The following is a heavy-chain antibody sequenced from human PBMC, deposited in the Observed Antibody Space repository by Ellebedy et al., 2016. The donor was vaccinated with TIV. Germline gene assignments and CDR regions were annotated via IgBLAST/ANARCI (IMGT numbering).Heavy chain of an antibody. V-gene: IGHV3-74*01. CDR1: GFTFSDYW. CDR3: AIFSPITVAGTGGC. J-gene: IGHJ4*02. D-gene: IGHD6-19*01. Sequence: GGSLRLSXVTSGFTFSDYWMHWVRQAPGKGLMWVSRMNEDGRTTNYADAVKGRFTISRDNAKNTLYLQMSSLRAEDTAVYYCAIFSPITVAGTGGCWGQGTLVTVSS. CDR2: MNEDGRTT.